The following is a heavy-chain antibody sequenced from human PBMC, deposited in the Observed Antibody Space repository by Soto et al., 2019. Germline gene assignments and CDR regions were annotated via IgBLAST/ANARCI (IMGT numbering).Heavy chain of an antibody. CDR1: GYTFTNYP. Sequence: XSVKVSCKPSGYTFTNYPVQWVREAPGQRREWVGWINPSNGNTKYSQKFQGRVTITRDTSASTAYMELSSLRSEDTAVYYCAGEANGELSSPGAFDIWGQGTMVTVSS. D-gene: IGHD3-16*02. V-gene: IGHV1-3*01. J-gene: IGHJ3*02. CDR3: AGEANGELSSPGAFDI. CDR2: INPSNGNT.